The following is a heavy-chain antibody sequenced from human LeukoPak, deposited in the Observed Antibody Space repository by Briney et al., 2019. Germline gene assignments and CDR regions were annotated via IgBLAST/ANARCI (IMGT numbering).Heavy chain of an antibody. CDR2: ITGDGGDT. CDR3: VRVVGSGLGAFDI. CDR1: GFTFSNYV. V-gene: IGHV3-23*01. J-gene: IGHJ3*02. D-gene: IGHD1-26*01. Sequence: GSLRLSCAASGFTFSNYVMSWVRQAPGKGLEWVSGITGDGGDTSYADSVKGRFTISRDNSKNTVYLQMNSLRAEDTAVYYCVRVVGSGLGAFDIWGQGTMITVSS.